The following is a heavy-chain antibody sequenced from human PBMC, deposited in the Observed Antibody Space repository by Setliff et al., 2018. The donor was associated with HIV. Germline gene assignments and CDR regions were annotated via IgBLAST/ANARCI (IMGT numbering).Heavy chain of an antibody. CDR2: INHSGSV. V-gene: IGHV4-34*01. Sequence: SETLSLTCAVYGESFSGYYWSWIRQPPGKGLEWIGEINHSGSVNYNPSLKSRVTISVDTSKNQFSLKLTSVTAADTAVYFCAKHAMYSTTSHFDNWGQGSLVTVSS. CDR3: AKHAMYSTTSHFDN. D-gene: IGHD6-13*01. J-gene: IGHJ4*02. CDR1: GESFSGYY.